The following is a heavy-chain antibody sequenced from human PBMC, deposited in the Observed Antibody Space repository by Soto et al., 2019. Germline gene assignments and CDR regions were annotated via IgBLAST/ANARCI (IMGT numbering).Heavy chain of an antibody. V-gene: IGHV4-39*01. CDR3: ARQWTWVVSQAYFDV. Sequence: SETLSLTCTVTGDSISSRSYYWGWIRQPPGKGLEWIGSIYYSGSTYNNPSLRSRVSMSIDTSKDQFSLKLNSVTAADTALYFCARQWTWVVSQAYFDVWGQGSLVTVSS. CDR1: GDSISSRSYY. J-gene: IGHJ4*02. D-gene: IGHD2-21*01. CDR2: IYYSGST.